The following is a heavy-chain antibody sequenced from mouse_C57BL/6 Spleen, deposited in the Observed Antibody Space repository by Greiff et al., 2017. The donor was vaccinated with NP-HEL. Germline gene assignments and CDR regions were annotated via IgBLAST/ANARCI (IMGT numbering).Heavy chain of an antibody. D-gene: IGHD2-2*01. J-gene: IGHJ4*01. CDR1: GYTFTSYW. CDR2: IDPNSGGT. V-gene: IGHV1-72*01. Sequence: QVQLQQPGAELVKPGASVKLSCKASGYTFTSYWRHWVKQRPGRGLEWIGRIDPNSGGTKYNEKFKSKATLTVDKPSSTAYMQLSSLTSEDSAVYYCARFSGYDGYYAMDYWGQGTSVTVSS. CDR3: ARFSGYDGYYAMDY.